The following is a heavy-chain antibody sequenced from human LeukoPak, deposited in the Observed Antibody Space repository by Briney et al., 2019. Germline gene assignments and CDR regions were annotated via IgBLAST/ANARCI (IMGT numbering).Heavy chain of an antibody. CDR2: IIPILGIA. CDR1: GGTFSSYT. Sequence: ASVKVSCKASGGTFSSYTISWVRQAPGHGLEWIGRIIPILGIANYAQKFQGRVTITADKSTSPAYMELSSLRSEDTAVYYCARDLVGVVAPNWFDPWGQGTLVTVSS. J-gene: IGHJ5*02. D-gene: IGHD2-2*01. CDR3: ARDLVGVVAPNWFDP. V-gene: IGHV1-69*04.